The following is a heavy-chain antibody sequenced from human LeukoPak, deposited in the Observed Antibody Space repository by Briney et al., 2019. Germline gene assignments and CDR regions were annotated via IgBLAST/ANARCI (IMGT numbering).Heavy chain of an antibody. CDR3: ARGNSGYSCYYYYGMDV. Sequence: SETLSLTCSVSGVSISSYYWSWLRQPPGKGLEWIGYIYHSGSTYYNPSLKSRVTISLDTSKNQFSLKLSSVTAADTAVYYCARGNSGYSCYYYYGMDVWGQGTTVTVSS. CDR2: IYHSGST. D-gene: IGHD5-12*01. V-gene: IGHV4-59*01. J-gene: IGHJ6*02. CDR1: GVSISSYY.